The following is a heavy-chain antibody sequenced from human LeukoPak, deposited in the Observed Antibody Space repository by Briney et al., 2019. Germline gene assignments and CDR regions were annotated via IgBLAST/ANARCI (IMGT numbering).Heavy chain of an antibody. J-gene: IGHJ4*02. D-gene: IGHD3-16*01. CDR1: GYTISRYW. Sequence: GESLKISCKGSGYTISRYWIGWMRLMPGKGLEWMGNIYPSEFTARYSPSFQGQVTISADESSNTAYLQWSSLKASDTAMYYCATTWGYWGQGTLVTVSS. CDR3: ATTWGY. V-gene: IGHV5-51*01. CDR2: IYPSEFTA.